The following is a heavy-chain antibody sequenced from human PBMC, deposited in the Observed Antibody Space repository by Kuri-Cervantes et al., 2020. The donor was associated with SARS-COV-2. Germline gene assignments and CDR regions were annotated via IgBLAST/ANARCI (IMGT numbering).Heavy chain of an antibody. D-gene: IGHD5-18*01. V-gene: IGHV4-30-2*01. CDR2: IYHSGST. Sequence: SETLSLTCTVSGGSISSDGYTWSWIRQPPGKGLEWIGYIYHSGSTYYNPSLKSRVTISVDTSKNQFSLKLSSVTAADTAVYFCARDYSNYFDYWGQGTLVTVSS. J-gene: IGHJ4*02. CDR1: GGSISSDGYT. CDR3: ARDYSNYFDY.